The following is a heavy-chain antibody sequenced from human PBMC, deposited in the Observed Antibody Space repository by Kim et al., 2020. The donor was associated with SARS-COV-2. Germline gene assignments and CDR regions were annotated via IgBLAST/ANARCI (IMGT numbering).Heavy chain of an antibody. V-gene: IGHV1-69*13. CDR1: GGTFSSYA. D-gene: IGHD3-16*01. CDR3: ARERSGFGLGPRNNWFDP. J-gene: IGHJ5*02. CDR2: IIPIFGTA. Sequence: SVKVSCKASGGTFSSYAISWVRQAPGQGLEWMGGIIPIFGTANYAQKFQGRVTITADESTSTAYMELSSLRSEDTAVYYCARERSGFGLGPRNNWFDPWGQGTLVTVSS.